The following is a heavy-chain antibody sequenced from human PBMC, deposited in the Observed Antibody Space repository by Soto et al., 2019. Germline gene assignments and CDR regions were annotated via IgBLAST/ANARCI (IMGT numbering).Heavy chain of an antibody. CDR3: ARYTGSNSLFDS. Sequence: QVQLVQSGAEVKKPGASITVSCKASGYTFTGDYLHWVRQAPGQGLEWMAWINPKSGYTKSAQKFQARVTLTRDTSISTAYMGLRSLRSEDTAVYFCARYTGSNSLFDSWGQGTLVTVSS. D-gene: IGHD1-26*01. CDR1: GYTFTGDY. CDR2: INPKSGYT. V-gene: IGHV1-2*02. J-gene: IGHJ4*02.